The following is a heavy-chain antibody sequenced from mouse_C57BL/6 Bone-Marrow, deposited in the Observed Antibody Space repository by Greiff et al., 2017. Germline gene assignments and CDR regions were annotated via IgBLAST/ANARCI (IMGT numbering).Heavy chain of an antibody. CDR3: AKDNYDGAWFAY. CDR2: IWTGGGT. Sequence: VQLQQSGPGLVAPSQSLSITCTVSGFSLTSYAISWVRQPPGKGLAWLGVIWTGGGTNYNSALKSRLSIRKDNSKSQVYLQMNSLQTEDTARYYCAKDNYDGAWFAYWGQGTLVTVSA. V-gene: IGHV2-9-1*01. CDR1: GFSLTSYA. J-gene: IGHJ3*01. D-gene: IGHD2-12*01.